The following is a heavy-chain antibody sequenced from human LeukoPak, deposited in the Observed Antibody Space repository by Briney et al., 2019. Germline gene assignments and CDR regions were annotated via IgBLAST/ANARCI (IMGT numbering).Heavy chain of an antibody. Sequence: SETLSLTCTVSGYSISSGYYWGWIRQPPGKGLEWIGSIYHSGSTYYNPSLKSRVTISVDTSKNQFSLKLSSVTAADTAVYYCARDRAYDFWSGYWGDDAFDIWGQGTMVTVSS. CDR3: ARDRAYDFWSGYWGDDAFDI. CDR1: GYSISSGYY. D-gene: IGHD3-3*01. J-gene: IGHJ3*02. CDR2: IYHSGST. V-gene: IGHV4-38-2*02.